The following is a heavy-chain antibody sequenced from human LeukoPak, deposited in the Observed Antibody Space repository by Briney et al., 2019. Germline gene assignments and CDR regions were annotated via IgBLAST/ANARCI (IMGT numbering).Heavy chain of an antibody. Sequence: SETLSLTCAVYGGSFSGYYWSWIRQPPGKGLEWIGEINHSGSTNYNPSLKSRVTISVDTSKNQFSLKLSSVTAADTAVYYCATYSSSGSFDYWGQGTLATVSS. J-gene: IGHJ4*02. CDR3: ATYSSSGSFDY. CDR1: GGSFSGYY. D-gene: IGHD6-6*01. CDR2: INHSGST. V-gene: IGHV4-34*01.